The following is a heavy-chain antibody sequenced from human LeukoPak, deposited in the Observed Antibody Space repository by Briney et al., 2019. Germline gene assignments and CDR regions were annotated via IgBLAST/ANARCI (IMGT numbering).Heavy chain of an antibody. CDR3: ARVPYSSSWSNWFDP. V-gene: IGHV4-34*09. Sequence: SETLSLTCAVYDESFSGYFWTWIRQAPGKGLEWIGYIYYSGSTYYNPSLKSRVTISVDTSKNQFSLKLSSVTAADTAVYYCARVPYSSSWSNWFDPWGQGTLVTVSS. D-gene: IGHD6-13*01. J-gene: IGHJ5*02. CDR2: IYYSGST. CDR1: DESFSGYF.